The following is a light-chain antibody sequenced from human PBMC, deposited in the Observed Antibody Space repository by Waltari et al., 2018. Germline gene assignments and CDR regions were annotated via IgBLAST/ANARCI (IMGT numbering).Light chain of an antibody. CDR1: RSNIGSNH. CDR2: SNN. Sequence: QSVLTQPPSASGTPGQKVTISCSGSRSNIGSNHVNWYQQLPGTAPKLLINSNNQRPSGVPDRFSGSKSGTSATLAMGGLQSEDDADYYCTAWDDSLNVLFGGGTKLTVL. V-gene: IGLV1-44*01. J-gene: IGLJ2*01. CDR3: TAWDDSLNVL.